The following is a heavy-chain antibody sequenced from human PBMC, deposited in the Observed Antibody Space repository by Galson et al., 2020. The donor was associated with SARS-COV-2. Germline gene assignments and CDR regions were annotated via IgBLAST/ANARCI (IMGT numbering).Heavy chain of an antibody. CDR3: AEDYSAGAANYCFDD. J-gene: IGHJ4*02. D-gene: IGHD1-26*01. Sequence: GGSLRLSCAASGFTFSSYGMHWVRQAPGKGLEWVAFIRYDGSNKYYADSVKGRFTISRDNSKNTLYLQMNSLSADDTAGYYCAEDYSAGAANYCFDDWGQGTLVTVSS. V-gene: IGHV3-30*02. CDR1: GFTFSSYG. CDR2: IRYDGSNK.